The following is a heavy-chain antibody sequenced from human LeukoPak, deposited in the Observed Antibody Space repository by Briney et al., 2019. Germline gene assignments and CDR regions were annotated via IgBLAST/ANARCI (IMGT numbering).Heavy chain of an antibody. CDR1: GYTFTGYY. CDR2: INPNSGGT. V-gene: IGHV1-2*02. CDR3: ARVLFNSGYDY. Sequence: GASVKVSCKASGYTFTGYYMHWVRQAPGQGLEWMGWINPNSGGTNYAQKFQGRVTMTRDTSISTVYMDLGGLRSDDTAVYCARVLFNSGYDYWGQGSLVTVSS. D-gene: IGHD3-9*01. J-gene: IGHJ4*02.